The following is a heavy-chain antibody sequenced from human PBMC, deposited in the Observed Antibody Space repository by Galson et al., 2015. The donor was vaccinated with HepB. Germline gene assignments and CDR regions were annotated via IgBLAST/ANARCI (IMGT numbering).Heavy chain of an antibody. D-gene: IGHD5-18*01. Sequence: SLRLSCAVSGFTLSNYAMSWVRQAPGKGLEWVSGMDLSGTRTYYTESVKGRFTISRDSSRNMLYLQMDSLRAEDTALYYCARFGCGHTCSARGLDFWGLGTLVTVSS. CDR1: GFTLSNYA. CDR3: ARFGCGHTCSARGLDF. CDR2: MDLSGTRT. V-gene: IGHV3-23*05. J-gene: IGHJ4*02.